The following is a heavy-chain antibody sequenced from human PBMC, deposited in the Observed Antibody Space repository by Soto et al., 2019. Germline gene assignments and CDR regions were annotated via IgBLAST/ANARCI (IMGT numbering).Heavy chain of an antibody. Sequence: ASVKVSCKASGYTFTSYDINWVRQATGQRIKLMGWMNPNSGNTGYAQKFQGRVTMTRNTSISIAYMELSSLRSEDTAVYYCATLEGSGSSRIHYYYYMDVWGKGTTVTVSS. CDR3: ATLEGSGSSRIHYYYYMDV. D-gene: IGHD3-10*01. V-gene: IGHV1-8*01. J-gene: IGHJ6*03. CDR1: GYTFTSYD. CDR2: MNPNSGNT.